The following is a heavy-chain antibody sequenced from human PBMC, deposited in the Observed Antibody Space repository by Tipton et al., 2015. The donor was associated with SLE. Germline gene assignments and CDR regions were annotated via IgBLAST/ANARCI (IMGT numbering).Heavy chain of an antibody. Sequence: GSLRLSCAASGFTVSSYWMHWVRQDPRKGLVWVSRINENGNTITYADSMKGRFTISRDNAKNSLYLQMNSLRAEDTAVYYCARDYSGSYYPCFDYWGQGTLVTVSS. V-gene: IGHV3-74*01. CDR1: GFTVSSYW. J-gene: IGHJ4*02. D-gene: IGHD1-26*01. CDR2: INENGNTI. CDR3: ARDYSGSYYPCFDY.